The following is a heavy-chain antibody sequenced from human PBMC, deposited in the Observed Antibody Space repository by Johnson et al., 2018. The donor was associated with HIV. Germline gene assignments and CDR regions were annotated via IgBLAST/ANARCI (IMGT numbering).Heavy chain of an antibody. CDR1: GFSFSTYN. J-gene: IGHJ3*01. CDR2: ISYSGSDT. Sequence: QMLLVESGGGVVQPGRSLRLSCAASGFSFSTYNMHWVRHAPGRGLEWVAFISYSGSDTYYVDSVKGRFTVSRDNSENTLFLQMNSLRDEDTAVYYCAKERAAMVTPFDAWGQGTRVTVSS. V-gene: IGHV3-30*18. D-gene: IGHD5-18*01. CDR3: AKERAAMVTPFDA.